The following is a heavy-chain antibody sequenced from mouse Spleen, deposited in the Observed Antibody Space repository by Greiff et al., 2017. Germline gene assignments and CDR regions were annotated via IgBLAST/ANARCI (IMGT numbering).Heavy chain of an antibody. J-gene: IGHJ1*01. V-gene: IGHV5-6*03. CDR1: GFTFSSYT. D-gene: IGHD2-4*01. CDR3: ARRGMITTDWYFDV. Sequence: EVKVVESGGGLVKPGGSLKLSCAASGFTFSSYTMSWVRQTPDKRLEWVATISSGGSYTYYPDSVKGRFTISRDNAKNTLYLQMSSLKSEDTAMYYCARRGMITTDWYFDVWGAGTTVTVSS. CDR2: ISSGGSYT.